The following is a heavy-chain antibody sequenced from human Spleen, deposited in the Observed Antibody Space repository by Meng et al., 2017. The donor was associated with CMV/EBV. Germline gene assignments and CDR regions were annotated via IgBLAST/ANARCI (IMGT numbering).Heavy chain of an antibody. CDR2: IYYSANI. CDR1: GDSISTYF. Sequence: SETLSLTCTVSGDSISTYFWSWIRQTPGKGLEWIGYIYYSANIDTNPSLGSRVTMSRDTSKNQFSLKLDFVTAADTAVYYCAGGGLEYYFDYWGQGTLVTVSS. V-gene: IGHV4-59*01. J-gene: IGHJ4*02. CDR3: AGGGLEYYFDY. D-gene: IGHD3-3*01.